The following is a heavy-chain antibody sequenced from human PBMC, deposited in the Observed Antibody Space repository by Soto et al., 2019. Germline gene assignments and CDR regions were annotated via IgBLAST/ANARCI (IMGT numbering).Heavy chain of an antibody. Sequence: TLSLTCTVPGASISSGDYYWTWIRQHPGKSLERIGYIYYSGSTYYNPSLESRVTLSVDTSKNQFSLKLSSVTAADTAVYYCARGSYYDSSGYYGPWGQGTLVTVSS. CDR3: ARGSYYDSSGYYGP. CDR2: IYYSGST. D-gene: IGHD3-22*01. J-gene: IGHJ5*02. V-gene: IGHV4-31*03. CDR1: GASISSGDYY.